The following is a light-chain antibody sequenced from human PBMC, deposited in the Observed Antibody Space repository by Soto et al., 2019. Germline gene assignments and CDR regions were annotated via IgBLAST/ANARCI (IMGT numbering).Light chain of an antibody. CDR3: QQYGSSPLT. J-gene: IGKJ4*01. Sequence: EIVLTQSRGTLSLSPGERATLSCRASQSVSSSYLAWYQQKPGQAPRLLIYGASSRATGIPDRFSGSGSGTDFTLPISRLEPEDFAVYYCQQYGSSPLTFGGGTKVEIK. V-gene: IGKV3-20*01. CDR1: QSVSSSY. CDR2: GAS.